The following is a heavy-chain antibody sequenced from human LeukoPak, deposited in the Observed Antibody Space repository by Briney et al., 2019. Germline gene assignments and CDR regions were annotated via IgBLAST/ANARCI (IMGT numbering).Heavy chain of an antibody. J-gene: IGHJ4*02. V-gene: IGHV1-18*04. CDR2: ISAYNGNT. CDR1: GYTFTGYY. Sequence: ASVKVSCKASGYTFTGYYMHWVRQAPGQGLEWMGWISAYNGNTNYAQKLQGRVTMTTDTSTSTAYMELRSLRSGDTAVYYCARDLVDTAMLPEDYWGQGTLVTVSS. D-gene: IGHD5-18*01. CDR3: ARDLVDTAMLPEDY.